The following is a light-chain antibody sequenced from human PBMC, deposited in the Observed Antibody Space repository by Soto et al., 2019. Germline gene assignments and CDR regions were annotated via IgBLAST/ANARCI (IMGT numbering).Light chain of an antibody. J-gene: IGKJ4*01. V-gene: IGKV3-20*01. CDR3: QQYGSSLL. CDR2: GAS. CDR1: QSVSSSY. Sequence: EIVLTQSPGTLSLSPGERATLSCRASQSVSSSYLAWYQQKPGQAPRLLIYGASSRATGIPDRFSGSGSGTAFTRTISRLEPEDCAVYYCQQYGSSLLFGGGTKVEIK.